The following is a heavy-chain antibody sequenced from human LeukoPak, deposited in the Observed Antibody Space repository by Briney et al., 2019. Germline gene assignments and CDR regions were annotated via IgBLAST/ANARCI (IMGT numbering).Heavy chain of an antibody. D-gene: IGHD1-26*01. J-gene: IGHJ4*02. Sequence: ASVRVSCKASGGTFSSYAISWARQAPGQGLEWMGGIIPIFGTGNYAQKFQGRVTITADESTSTAYMELSSLRSEDTAVYYCARVSGGSYTLDYWGQGTLVTVSS. CDR3: ARVSGGSYTLDY. CDR1: GGTFSSYA. V-gene: IGHV1-69*13. CDR2: IIPIFGTG.